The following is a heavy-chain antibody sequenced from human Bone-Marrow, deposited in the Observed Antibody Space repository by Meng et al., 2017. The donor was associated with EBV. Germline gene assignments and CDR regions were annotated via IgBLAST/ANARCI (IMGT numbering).Heavy chain of an antibody. J-gene: IGHJ4*02. CDR2: INHSGST. V-gene: IGHV4-34*01. CDR3: ARGRGYSSPNFDY. Sequence: QVQVPQWVGGLLKPSETPSLTCAGYGWFFRGYYWSWIRQPPGKGLEWIWEINHSGSTNYNPSLKSRVTISVDTSKNQFSLKLSSVTAADTAVYYCARGRGYSSPNFDYWGQGTLVTVSS. CDR1: GWFFRGYY. D-gene: IGHD6-13*01.